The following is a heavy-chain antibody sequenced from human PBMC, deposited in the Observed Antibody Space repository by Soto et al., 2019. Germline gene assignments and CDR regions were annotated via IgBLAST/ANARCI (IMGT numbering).Heavy chain of an antibody. Sequence: ASVKVSFKASGGTFSSYAIRWVRQAPGQGLEWMGGIIPIFGTADYAQKFQGRATITADKSTSTAYMELSSLRSEDTAVYYCARYKTYYDFWRGAEYGMDVCGQGTTVTVS. J-gene: IGHJ6*02. CDR2: IIPIFGTA. V-gene: IGHV1-69*06. D-gene: IGHD3-3*01. CDR1: GGTFSSYA. CDR3: ARYKTYYDFWRGAEYGMDV.